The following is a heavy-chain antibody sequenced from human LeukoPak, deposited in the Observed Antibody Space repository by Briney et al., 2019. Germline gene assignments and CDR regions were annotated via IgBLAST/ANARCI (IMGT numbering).Heavy chain of an antibody. D-gene: IGHD3-9*01. J-gene: IGHJ4*02. V-gene: IGHV4-39*01. Sequence: KPSETLSLTCTVSGGSISSSRYDWGWIRRPPGKGLEWIGSIHYSGSTYYNPSLRSRVTISVDTSKNQFSLKLTSVTAADTAVYYCASRNDILTGYVFDFWGQGTLVTVSS. CDR2: IHYSGST. CDR3: ASRNDILTGYVFDF. CDR1: GGSISSSRYD.